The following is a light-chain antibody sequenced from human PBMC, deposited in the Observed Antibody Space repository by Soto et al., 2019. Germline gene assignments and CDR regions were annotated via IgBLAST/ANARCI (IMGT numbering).Light chain of an antibody. J-gene: IGLJ3*02. V-gene: IGLV2-8*01. CDR1: SSDVGAYNY. CDR3: TSYAGSGIWV. Sequence: QSALTQPPSASGSPGQSVTISCTGTSSDVGAYNYVSWYQQYPGKAPKLMIYEVSKRPSGVPDRFSGSKSGKTASLTVSGLQPEDEADYYCTSYAGSGIWVFGGGTKVTVL. CDR2: EVS.